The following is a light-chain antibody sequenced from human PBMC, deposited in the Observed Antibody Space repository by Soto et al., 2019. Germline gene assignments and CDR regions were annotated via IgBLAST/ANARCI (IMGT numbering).Light chain of an antibody. J-gene: IGLJ1*01. V-gene: IGLV2-14*01. CDR2: EVS. CDR1: SSDVGGYNS. CDR3: NSYRHSTTLV. Sequence: QSVLTQPSSLSVSPGQSITISFTGTSSDVGGYNSVSWFQQHPSKAPKLIIYEVSHRPSGVSIRFPGSKSGNTASLTISGLQAEDEADYYCNSYRHSTTLVFGTGTKV.